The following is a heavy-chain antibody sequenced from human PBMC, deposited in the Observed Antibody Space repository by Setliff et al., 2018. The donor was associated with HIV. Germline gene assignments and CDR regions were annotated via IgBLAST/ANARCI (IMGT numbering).Heavy chain of an antibody. CDR2: ISGYNGDT. Sequence: ASVKVSCKASGYTFSSYGISWVRQAPGQGLEWMGWISGYNGDTNYAQKFQGRVTMTTDTSTNTAYMELRSLTSDDTAVYYCARVGNNRLQFFDHWGQGTLVTVSS. J-gene: IGHJ4*02. CDR3: ARVGNNRLQFFDH. D-gene: IGHD5-12*01. V-gene: IGHV1-18*01. CDR1: GYTFSSYG.